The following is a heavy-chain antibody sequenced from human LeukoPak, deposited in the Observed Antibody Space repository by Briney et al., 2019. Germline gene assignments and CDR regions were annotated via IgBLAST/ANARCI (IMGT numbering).Heavy chain of an antibody. D-gene: IGHD1-26*01. J-gene: IGHJ4*02. V-gene: IGHV3-23*01. CDR3: ARYSGSYYYPPAWDL. CDR1: QFTFSNYA. CDR2: ISGSGNTT. Sequence: GGSLRLSCAASQFTFSNYAMSWVRQAPGKGLEWVSAISGSGNTTYFGDSVTGRFTISRDNSKNTLYLQMDSLRADDTAVYYCARYSGSYYYPPAWDLWGQGTLVTVSS.